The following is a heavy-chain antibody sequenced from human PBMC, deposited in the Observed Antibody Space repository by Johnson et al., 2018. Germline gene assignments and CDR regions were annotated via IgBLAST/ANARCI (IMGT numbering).Heavy chain of an antibody. D-gene: IGHD2-21*01. CDR3: ARDKAYAFDI. Sequence: VQLVESGGGLLHPGGSLRLSCTASAFTFSTYSMNWVRPAPGKGLEWVSYIRGSSVFIFYADSVNGPFTISRDNAKNSLYLQMNSLRDEDTAVYYCARDKAYAFDIWGQGTMVTVSS. CDR2: IRGSSVFI. J-gene: IGHJ3*02. V-gene: IGHV3-48*02. CDR1: AFTFSTYS.